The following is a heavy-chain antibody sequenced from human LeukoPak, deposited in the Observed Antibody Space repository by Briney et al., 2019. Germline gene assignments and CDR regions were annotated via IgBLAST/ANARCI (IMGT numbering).Heavy chain of an antibody. V-gene: IGHV3-11*04. D-gene: IGHD2-15*01. CDR1: GFTFSDYY. CDR3: ARDEYCSGGSCPLLDY. Sequence: GGSLRLSCAASGFTFSDYYMSWIRQAPGKGLEWVSYISSSGSTIYYADSVKGRFTISRDNAKNSLYLQMNSLRAEDTAVYYCARDEYCSGGSCPLLDYWGQGTLVTVSS. J-gene: IGHJ4*02. CDR2: ISSSGSTI.